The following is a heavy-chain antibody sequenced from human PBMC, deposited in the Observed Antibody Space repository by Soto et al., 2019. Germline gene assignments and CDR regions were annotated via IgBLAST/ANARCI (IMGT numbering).Heavy chain of an antibody. CDR1: GVSIRRFY. D-gene: IGHD1-1*01. CDR2: IFIGGTT. J-gene: IGHJ4*02. CDR3: ARGLKQLGHFDY. Sequence: SETLSLTCTVSGVSIRRFYWSWIRQPAGKGLEWIGRIFIGGTTNYNPSLKSRVTMSLDTSKNQFSLKLTSVTAADTAVYFCARGLKQLGHFDYWGRGTLVTVSS. V-gene: IGHV4-4*07.